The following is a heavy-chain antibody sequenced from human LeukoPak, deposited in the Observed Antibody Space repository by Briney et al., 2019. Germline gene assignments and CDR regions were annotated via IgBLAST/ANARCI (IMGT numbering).Heavy chain of an antibody. D-gene: IGHD3-16*02. V-gene: IGHV1-8*02. CDR2: MNPNSGNT. Sequence: ASVKVSCKASAYTFTSYAISWVRQATGQGLEWMGWMNPNSGNTGYAQKFQGRVTMTRNTSISTAYMELSSLRSEDTAVYYCARYAASPTYYDYIWGSYRFNWFDPWGQGTLVTVSS. CDR1: AYTFTSYA. J-gene: IGHJ5*02. CDR3: ARYAASPTYYDYIWGSYRFNWFDP.